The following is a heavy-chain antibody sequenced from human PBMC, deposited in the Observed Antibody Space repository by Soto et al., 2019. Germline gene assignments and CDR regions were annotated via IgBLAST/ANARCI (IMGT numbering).Heavy chain of an antibody. Sequence: ASVKVSFKVSGYTLTELSMHWVRQAPGKGLEWMGGFDPEDGETIYAQKFQGRVTMTEDTSTDTAYMELSSLRSEDTAVYYCATDLDIAAAGTKDAFDIWGQGTMVTAS. CDR1: GYTLTELS. CDR3: ATDLDIAAAGTKDAFDI. J-gene: IGHJ3*02. V-gene: IGHV1-24*01. D-gene: IGHD6-13*01. CDR2: FDPEDGET.